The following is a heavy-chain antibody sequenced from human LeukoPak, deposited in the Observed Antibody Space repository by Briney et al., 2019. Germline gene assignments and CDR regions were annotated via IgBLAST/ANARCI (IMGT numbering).Heavy chain of an antibody. CDR1: GFTFSSYS. CDR3: AKDMVRGVMGYYYYGMDV. Sequence: GGSLRLSCAASGFTFSSYSMNWVRQAPGKGLEWVSSISSSSSYIYYADSVKGRFTISRDNAKNSLYLQMNSLRAEDTALYYCAKDMVRGVMGYYYYGMDVWGQGTTVTVSS. V-gene: IGHV3-21*04. J-gene: IGHJ6*02. CDR2: ISSSSSYI. D-gene: IGHD3-10*01.